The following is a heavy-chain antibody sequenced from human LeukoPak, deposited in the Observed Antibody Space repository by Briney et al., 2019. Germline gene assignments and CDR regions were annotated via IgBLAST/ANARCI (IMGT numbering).Heavy chain of an antibody. J-gene: IGHJ3*02. CDR2: ISAYNGNT. V-gene: IGHV1-18*01. CDR3: ARGRRESGSGLRGSAFDI. Sequence: ASVKVSCKASGYTFTSYGISWVRQAPGQGLEWMGWISAYNGNTNYAQKLQGRVTMTTDTSTSTAYMELRSLRSDDTAVYYCARGRRESGSGLRGSAFDIWGQGTMVTVSS. CDR1: GYTFTSYG. D-gene: IGHD3-10*01.